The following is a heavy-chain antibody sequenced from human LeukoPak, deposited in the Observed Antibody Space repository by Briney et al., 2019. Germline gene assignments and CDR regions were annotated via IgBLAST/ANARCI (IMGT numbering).Heavy chain of an antibody. V-gene: IGHV3-33*06. CDR3: AKDKSYSSGYSDY. CDR1: GFTFISYG. J-gene: IGHJ4*02. D-gene: IGHD3-22*01. Sequence: GGSLRLSCAASGFTFISYGMHWVRQAPGKGLEWVAVIWYDGSNKYYADSVKGRFTISRDNSKNTLYLQMNSLRAKDTAVYYCAKDKSYSSGYSDYWGQGTLVTVSS. CDR2: IWYDGSNK.